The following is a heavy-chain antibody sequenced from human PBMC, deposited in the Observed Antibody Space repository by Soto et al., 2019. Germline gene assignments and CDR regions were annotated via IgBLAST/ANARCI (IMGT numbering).Heavy chain of an antibody. CDR3: ARGAWLATIIPVNS. CDR1: GFTFSSYA. CDR2: ISYDGSNK. V-gene: IGHV3-30-3*01. D-gene: IGHD5-12*01. J-gene: IGHJ4*02. Sequence: GGSLRLSCAASGFTFSSYAMHWVRQAPGKGLEWVAVISYDGSNKYYADSVKGRFTISRDNSKNTLYLQMNSLRAEDTAVYYCARGAWLATIIPVNSWGQGTLVT.